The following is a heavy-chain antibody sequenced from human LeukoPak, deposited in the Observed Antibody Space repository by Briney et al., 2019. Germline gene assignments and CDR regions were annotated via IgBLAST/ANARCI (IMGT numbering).Heavy chain of an antibody. CDR1: GGSISSGGYY. Sequence: SETLSLTCTVSGGSISSGGYYWSWIRQHPGKGLEWIGYIYYSGSTYYNPSLKSRVTISVDTSKNQFSLKLSSVTAADTAIYYCARVGEMLTINNEAFDIWGQGTVVTVS. D-gene: IGHD5-24*01. CDR3: ARVGEMLTINNEAFDI. CDR2: IYYSGST. J-gene: IGHJ3*02. V-gene: IGHV4-31*03.